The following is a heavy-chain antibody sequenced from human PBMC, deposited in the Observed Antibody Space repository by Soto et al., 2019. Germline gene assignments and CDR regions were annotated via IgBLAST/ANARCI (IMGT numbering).Heavy chain of an antibody. V-gene: IGHV4-39*01. Sequence: SETLSLTCNVSGDSMTSPPYYWGWIRQPPGKGLEWIGTVYYSGATYYNPSLRGRLTVSADTSKNYFSLRLTSVTAADTAVYYCARHDDWLDPCGQGILATVSS. CDR2: VYYSGAT. CDR3: ARHDDWLDP. J-gene: IGHJ5*02. CDR1: GDSMTSPPYY.